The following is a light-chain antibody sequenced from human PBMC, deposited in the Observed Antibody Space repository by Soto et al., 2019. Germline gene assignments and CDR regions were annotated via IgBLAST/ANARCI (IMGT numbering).Light chain of an antibody. V-gene: IGKV3-20*01. CDR1: QSVSSN. CDR2: GAS. J-gene: IGKJ4*01. CDR3: QQYGSSPHLT. Sequence: EIVMTQSPATLSVSPGERATLSCRASQSVSSNLAWYQQKPGQAPRLLIYGASSRATGIPDRFSGSGSGTDFTLTISRLEPEDFAVYYCQQYGSSPHLTFGGGTKVDIK.